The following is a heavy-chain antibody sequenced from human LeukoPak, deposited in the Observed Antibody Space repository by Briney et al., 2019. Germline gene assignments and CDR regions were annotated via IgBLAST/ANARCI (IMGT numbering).Heavy chain of an antibody. CDR3: ARGGGLDV. V-gene: IGHV3-7*03. CDR1: GFTFSGFW. Sequence: GGSLRLSCAVSGFTFSGFWMSWSRQAPGKGLEWVASINHNGNVNYYVDSVKGRFTISRDNAKNSLYLQMSNLRAEDTAVYFCARGGGLDVWGQGATVTVSS. D-gene: IGHD3-16*01. J-gene: IGHJ6*02. CDR2: INHNGNVN.